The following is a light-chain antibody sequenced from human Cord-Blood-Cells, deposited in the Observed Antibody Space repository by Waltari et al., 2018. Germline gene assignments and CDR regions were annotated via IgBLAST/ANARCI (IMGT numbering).Light chain of an antibody. V-gene: IGLV2-11*01. CDR2: DVS. CDR3: CSYAGSSYV. J-gene: IGLJ1*01. Sequence: QSALTQPRSVSGSPGQSVTLSCTGTSSDVGGYNYVSWYQQQPGKAPKLMIYDVSKRPSGVPDRFSGSKSGNTASLTSSGLQAEDEADYYCCSYAGSSYVFGTGTKVTVL. CDR1: SSDVGGYNY.